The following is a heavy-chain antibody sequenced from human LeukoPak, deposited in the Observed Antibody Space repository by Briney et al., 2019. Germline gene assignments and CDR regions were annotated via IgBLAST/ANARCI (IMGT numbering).Heavy chain of an antibody. CDR2: IYTSGST. J-gene: IGHJ5*02. CDR1: GGSISSYY. Sequence: SETLSLTCTVSGGSISSYYWSWIRQPAGKGLEWIGRIYTSGSTNYNPSLKSRVTMSVDTSKNQFSLKLSSVTAADTAVYYCARDSSRYCSGGSCYFFPNNWFDPWGQGTLVTVSS. V-gene: IGHV4-4*07. D-gene: IGHD2-15*01. CDR3: ARDSSRYCSGGSCYFFPNNWFDP.